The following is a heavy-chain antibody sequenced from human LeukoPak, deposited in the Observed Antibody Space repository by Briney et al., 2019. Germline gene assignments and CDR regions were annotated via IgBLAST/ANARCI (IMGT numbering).Heavy chain of an antibody. CDR2: ISAYNGNT. CDR3: ERVPERSMGRAYFDS. Sequence: ASGKVSCKASGYTFTSYGISWVRQAPGQGLEWMGWISAYNGNTNYAQKLQGRLNMTTDTSTITVSMELSSLSSEDTAMYYCERVPERSMGRAYFDSWGQGTLVTVSS. CDR1: GYTFTSYG. D-gene: IGHD1-14*01. J-gene: IGHJ4*02. V-gene: IGHV1-18*01.